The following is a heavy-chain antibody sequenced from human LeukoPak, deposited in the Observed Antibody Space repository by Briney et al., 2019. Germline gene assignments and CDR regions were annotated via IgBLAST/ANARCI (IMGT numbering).Heavy chain of an antibody. V-gene: IGHV3-30*18. D-gene: IGHD5-18*01. J-gene: IGHJ4*02. CDR3: AKDQMDTAMVSYFDY. CDR2: ISYDGSNK. CDR1: GFTFSSYG. Sequence: GRSLRLSCAASGFTFSSYGMHWVRQAPGKGLEWVAVISYDGSNKYYADSVKGRFTISRDNSKNTLYLQMNSLRAEDTAVYYCAKDQMDTAMVSYFDYWGQGTLVTVSS.